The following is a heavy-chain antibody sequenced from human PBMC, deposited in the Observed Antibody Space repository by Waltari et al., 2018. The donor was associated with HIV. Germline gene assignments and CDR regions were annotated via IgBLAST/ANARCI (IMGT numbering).Heavy chain of an antibody. Sequence: QVQLQQWGAGLLKPSETLSLTCAVYGGTFSGYYWTWIRQAPGQGLGWIGEINHSGKTNYPPSLKSRRTLSVDTSKNQVSLRMKSVTGADTAIYYCAREKSRASKWYGIFYYDAWGQGTLVSVPS. CDR1: GGTFSGYY. D-gene: IGHD2-15*01. CDR2: INHSGKT. J-gene: IGHJ5*02. V-gene: IGHV4-34*02. CDR3: AREKSRASKWYGIFYYDA.